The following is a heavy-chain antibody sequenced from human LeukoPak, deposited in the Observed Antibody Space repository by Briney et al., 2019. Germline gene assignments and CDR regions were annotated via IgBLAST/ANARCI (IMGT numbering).Heavy chain of an antibody. D-gene: IGHD6-13*01. Sequence: GGSLRLSCAASGFTFSSYGMHWVRQARGKGLEWVAVISYDGSNKYYADSVKGRFTISRDNSKNTLYLQMNSLRAEDTAVYYCAKAPIAAAGIYYFDYWGQGTLVTVSS. V-gene: IGHV3-30*18. CDR3: AKAPIAAAGIYYFDY. CDR2: ISYDGSNK. J-gene: IGHJ4*02. CDR1: GFTFSSYG.